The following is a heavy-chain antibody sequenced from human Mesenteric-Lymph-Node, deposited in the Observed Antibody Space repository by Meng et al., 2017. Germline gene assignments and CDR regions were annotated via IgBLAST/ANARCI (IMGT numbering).Heavy chain of an antibody. D-gene: IGHD6-19*01. V-gene: IGHV4-39*07. CDR1: GGSVSSGSYY. CDR3: ARVLGSVSARSGPLDY. Sequence: SETLSLTCTVSGGSVSSGSYYWSWIRQPPGKGLEWIGSIYYSGSTYYNPSLKSRVTISVDTSKNQFSLKLSSVTAADTAVYYCARVLGSVSARSGPLDYWGQGTLVTVSS. J-gene: IGHJ4*02. CDR2: IYYSGST.